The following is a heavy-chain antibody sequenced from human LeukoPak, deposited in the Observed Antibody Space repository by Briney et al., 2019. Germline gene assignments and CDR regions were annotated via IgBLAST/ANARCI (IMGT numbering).Heavy chain of an antibody. CDR3: ARGPGWYDFWSGYYMDY. Sequence: ASVKVSCKASGYTFTGYYMHWVRQAPGQGLEWMGWINPNSGGTNYAQKFQGRVTMTRDTSISTAYMELSRLRSDDTAVYYCARGPGWYDFWSGYYMDYWGQGTLVTVSS. CDR2: INPNSGGT. V-gene: IGHV1-2*02. D-gene: IGHD3-3*01. J-gene: IGHJ4*02. CDR1: GYTFTGYY.